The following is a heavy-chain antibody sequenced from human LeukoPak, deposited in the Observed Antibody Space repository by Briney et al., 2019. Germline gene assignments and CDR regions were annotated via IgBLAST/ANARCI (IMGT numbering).Heavy chain of an antibody. CDR2: IYYSGST. D-gene: IGHD4-17*01. CDR3: ARSSAYGDYATHNYYYYYMDV. V-gene: IGHV4-59*01. Sequence: SETLSLTCTVSGGSISNYYWSWIRQPPGKGLEWIGYIYYSGSTNYNPSLKSRVTISVDTSKNQFSLKLSSVTAADTPVYYCARSSAYGDYATHNYYYYYMDVWGKGTTVTVSS. J-gene: IGHJ6*03. CDR1: GGSISNYY.